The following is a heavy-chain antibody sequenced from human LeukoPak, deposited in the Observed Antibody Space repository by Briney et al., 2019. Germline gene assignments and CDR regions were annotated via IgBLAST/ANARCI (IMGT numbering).Heavy chain of an antibody. CDR1: GDPISRYY. Sequence: SETLSLTCTVSGDPISRYYWSWMRQPPGKGLEWIGYIHYSGSTNYNPSLKSRVTISVDTSKNQFSLKLSSVTAADTAVYYCARLVDCSGGNCYYAFDIWGQGTMVTVSS. D-gene: IGHD2-15*01. J-gene: IGHJ3*02. CDR2: IHYSGST. CDR3: ARLVDCSGGNCYYAFDI. V-gene: IGHV4-59*01.